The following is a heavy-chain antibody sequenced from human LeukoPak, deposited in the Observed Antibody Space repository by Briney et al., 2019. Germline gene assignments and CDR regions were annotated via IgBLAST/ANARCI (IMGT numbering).Heavy chain of an antibody. CDR3: AREEMATGGPFDY. CDR2: IIPIFGTA. D-gene: IGHD5-24*01. CDR1: GGTFSSYA. J-gene: IGHJ4*02. V-gene: IGHV1-69*13. Sequence: SVKVSCKASGGTFSSYAISWVRQAPGQGLEWMGGIIPIFGTANYAQKFQGRVAITADESTSTAYMELSSLRSEDTAVYYCAREEMATGGPFDYWGQGTLVTVSS.